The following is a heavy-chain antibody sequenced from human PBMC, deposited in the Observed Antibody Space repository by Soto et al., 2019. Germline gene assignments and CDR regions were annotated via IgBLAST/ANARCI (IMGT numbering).Heavy chain of an antibody. Sequence: QVQLVQSGAEEKKPGASVKFSCKASGYTFTSHAMHWVRQAPGQRLEWMGWINAGNGNTKYSQKFQGRVTITTDTSASTAYMELSSLRSEDTAVYYCARDGIAAAGTSWFDPWGQGTLVTVSS. CDR1: GYTFTSHA. CDR3: ARDGIAAAGTSWFDP. D-gene: IGHD6-13*01. J-gene: IGHJ5*02. V-gene: IGHV1-3*05. CDR2: INAGNGNT.